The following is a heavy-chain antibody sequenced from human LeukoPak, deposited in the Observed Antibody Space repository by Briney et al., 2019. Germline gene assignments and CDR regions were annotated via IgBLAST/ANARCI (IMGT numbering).Heavy chain of an antibody. CDR3: ARDTGSGYTKGYEHYYYYLDV. Sequence: SETLSLTCSVSGGSIRRYYWSWIRQSAGKGLEWIGRIHSGGTTNYNPSLMSRVTLSIDKSKKYISLILTSVTAADTALYYCARDTGSGYTKGYEHYYYYLDVWGKGTTVTVSS. J-gene: IGHJ6*03. D-gene: IGHD3-3*02. CDR2: IHSGGTT. V-gene: IGHV4-4*07. CDR1: GGSIRRYY.